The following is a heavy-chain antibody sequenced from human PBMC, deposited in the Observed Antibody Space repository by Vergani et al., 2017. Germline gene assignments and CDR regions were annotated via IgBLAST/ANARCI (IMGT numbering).Heavy chain of an antibody. CDR3: ARQTEGDHYYYYLDA. J-gene: IGHJ6*03. V-gene: IGHV4-39*01. CDR1: GTSISGSSDY. D-gene: IGHD1-26*01. CDR2: VYYTGST. Sequence: QLQLQESGPGLLKPSETLSLTCSVPGTSISGSSDYWGWIRQTPEKGLEWIGSVYYTGSTSYNPSLTSRVTMSIDTSKNVFSLRMTSVTAADTAVYYCARQTEGDHYYYYLDAWAKGAAVTVSS.